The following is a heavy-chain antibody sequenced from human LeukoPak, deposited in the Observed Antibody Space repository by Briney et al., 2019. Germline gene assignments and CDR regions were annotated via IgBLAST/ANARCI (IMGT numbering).Heavy chain of an antibody. CDR3: AHRGPEGYAAGLDP. V-gene: IGHV2-5*01. CDR2: LYWTGSE. Sequence: KESGPTLLKPTETLTLTCSFSGFSLKTIGVGVAWIRQPPGGALEWLAILYWTGSERYSPSLKDMLTIGKDTSRSHVLLNTTKMDPVDTGTYFCAHRGPEGYAAGLDPWGQGILATVSS. J-gene: IGHJ5*02. D-gene: IGHD3-16*01. CDR1: GFSLKTIGVG.